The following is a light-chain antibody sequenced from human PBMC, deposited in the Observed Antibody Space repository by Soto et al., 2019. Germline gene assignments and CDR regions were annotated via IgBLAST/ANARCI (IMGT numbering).Light chain of an antibody. J-gene: IGKJ4*01. Sequence: EIVMTQSPATLSVPPGERATLSCRASQSVDSNLAWYEQKPGQAPRLLIFGASTRATGIPARFSGSGSGTDFTLTISSLQSEDFGVYFCQQYDNWPLTFGGGT. V-gene: IGKV3D-15*01. CDR2: GAS. CDR1: QSVDSN. CDR3: QQYDNWPLT.